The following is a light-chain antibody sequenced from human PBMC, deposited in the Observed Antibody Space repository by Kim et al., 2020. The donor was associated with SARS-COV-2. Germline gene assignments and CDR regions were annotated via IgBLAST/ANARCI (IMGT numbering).Light chain of an antibody. J-gene: IGLJ2*01. Sequence: ACVSGSPGQSITISCTGASSDVVSWYQHHPGEAPKLIIFEVNKRPSLISNRFSGSKSGNTASLTIACLQAEDEANYYCCSYEGTVVFGGGTQLTVL. V-gene: IGLV2-23*02. CDR1: SSDVV. CDR2: EVN. CDR3: CSYEGTVV.